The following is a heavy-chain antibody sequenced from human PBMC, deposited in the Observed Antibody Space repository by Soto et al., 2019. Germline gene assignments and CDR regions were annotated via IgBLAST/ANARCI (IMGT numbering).Heavy chain of an antibody. J-gene: IGHJ4*02. CDR1: GYTFTSYA. V-gene: IGHV1-3*01. CDR2: INADNGNT. Sequence: ASVKVSCKASGYTFTSYAMHWVRQAPGQRLEWMGWINADNGNTKYSQKFQGRVTITRDTSTSTAYMELRSLRSDDTAVYYCARDHYGDHFDYWGQGTLVTVSS. CDR3: ARDHYGDHFDY. D-gene: IGHD4-17*01.